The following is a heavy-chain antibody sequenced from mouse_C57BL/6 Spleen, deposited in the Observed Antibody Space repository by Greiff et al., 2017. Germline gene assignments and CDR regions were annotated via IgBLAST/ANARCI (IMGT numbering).Heavy chain of an antibody. D-gene: IGHD2-4*01. CDR3: RRSRDYEGWFAY. CDR1: GYTFTDYE. V-gene: IGHV1-15*01. CDR2: IDPETGGT. Sequence: VQLVESGAELVRPGASVTLSCKASGYTFTDYEMHWVKQTPVHGLEWIGAIDPETGGTAYNQKFKGKAILTADKSSSTAYMELRSLTSEDSAVYYCRRSRDYEGWFAYWGQGTLVTVSA. J-gene: IGHJ3*01.